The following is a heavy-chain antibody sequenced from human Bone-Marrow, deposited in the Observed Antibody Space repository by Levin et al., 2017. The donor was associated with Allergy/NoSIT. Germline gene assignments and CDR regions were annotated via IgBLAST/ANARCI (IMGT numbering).Heavy chain of an antibody. D-gene: IGHD6-19*01. Sequence: ESLKISCAVYGGSFSGYYWSWIRQPPGKGLEWIGEINHSGSTNYNPSLKSRVTISVDTSKNQFSLKLSSVTAADTAVYYCARPLYRYSSGWPFDYWGQGTLVTVSS. J-gene: IGHJ4*02. V-gene: IGHV4-34*01. CDR2: INHSGST. CDR1: GGSFSGYY. CDR3: ARPLYRYSSGWPFDY.